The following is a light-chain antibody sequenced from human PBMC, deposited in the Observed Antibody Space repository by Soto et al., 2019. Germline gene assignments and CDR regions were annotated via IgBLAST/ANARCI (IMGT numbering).Light chain of an antibody. CDR2: GAS. Sequence: DIQMTQSPSTLSASVGDRVTITCRASQSVSTYLAWYQQKPGKAPKFLISGASSLQSGVPSRFSGSGSGTEFTLTNTRTQPDNFANYYCQQNNSYPTFGKGTKVEIK. CDR1: QSVSTY. CDR3: QQNNSYPT. J-gene: IGKJ1*01. V-gene: IGKV1-5*01.